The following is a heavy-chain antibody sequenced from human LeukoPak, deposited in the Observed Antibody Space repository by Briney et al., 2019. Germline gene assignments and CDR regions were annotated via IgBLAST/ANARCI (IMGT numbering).Heavy chain of an antibody. V-gene: IGHV4-59*01. CDR1: GGSISSYY. D-gene: IGHD6-19*01. CDR3: ARGGISGAWYG. J-gene: IGHJ4*02. CDR2: VFHTGTT. Sequence: SETLSLTCTVSGGSISSYYWSWIRQSPGWGLEWIGYVFHTGTTNSNPSLKGRVTMSVDTSKSQFSLNLRSVTAADTALYYCARGGISGAWYGWGQGTLVTVSS.